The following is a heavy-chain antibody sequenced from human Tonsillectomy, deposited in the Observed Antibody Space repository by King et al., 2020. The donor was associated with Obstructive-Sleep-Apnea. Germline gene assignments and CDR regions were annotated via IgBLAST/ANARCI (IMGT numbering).Heavy chain of an antibody. CDR1: GVTFSPYG. D-gene: IGHD3-3*01. J-gene: IGHJ4*02. CDR3: TIWSRSLFY. V-gene: IGHV3-7*03. CDR2: INQDGSET. Sequence: VQLVESGGGLVQSGGSLRLSCGASGVTFSPYGMSWVRQAPGKGLEWVANINQDGSETYYVDSVKGRFTISGDNAKNSVYLHMNSLRVEDTAMYYCTIWSRSLFYWGQGTQVTVS.